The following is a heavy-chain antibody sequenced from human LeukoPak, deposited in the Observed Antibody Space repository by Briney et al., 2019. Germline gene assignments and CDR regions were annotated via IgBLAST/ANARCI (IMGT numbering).Heavy chain of an antibody. CDR1: GGTFSSYA. Sequence: SVKVSCKASGGTFSSYAISWVRQAPGQGLEWMGGIIPIFGTANYAQKFQGRVTITADESTSTAYMELSSLRSEDTAVYYCARVVPAAILRYYYYYGMDVWGQGTTVTVSS. CDR3: ARVVPAAILRYYYYYGMDV. D-gene: IGHD2-2*01. CDR2: IIPIFGTA. J-gene: IGHJ6*02. V-gene: IGHV1-69*01.